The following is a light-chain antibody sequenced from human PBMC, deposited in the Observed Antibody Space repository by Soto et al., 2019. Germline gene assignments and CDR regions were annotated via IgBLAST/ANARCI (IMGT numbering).Light chain of an antibody. Sequence: EIVLTQSPATLSLSPGERATLSCRASQSVSSYLAWYQQKPGQAPRLLIYDASNRATGIPARFSGSGSGTDFPLTISSLEPEDFAVYYCQQRSNWPGTFGQGNKVEIK. V-gene: IGKV3-11*01. CDR2: DAS. CDR3: QQRSNWPGT. CDR1: QSVSSY. J-gene: IGKJ1*01.